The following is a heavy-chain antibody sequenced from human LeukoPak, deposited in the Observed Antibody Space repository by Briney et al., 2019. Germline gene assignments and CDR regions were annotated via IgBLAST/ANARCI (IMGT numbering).Heavy chain of an antibody. CDR1: GFTFSSYA. J-gene: IGHJ4*02. Sequence: GGSLRLSCAASGFTFSSYAMSWVRQAPGKGLEWVSAIGGDAVSTYYADSVKGRFSISRDNSKNTLYLQMNSLRADDTAAYYCAKDLWKADYWGQGTLVTVSS. D-gene: IGHD3-3*01. CDR3: AKDLWKADY. CDR2: IGGDAVST. V-gene: IGHV3-23*01.